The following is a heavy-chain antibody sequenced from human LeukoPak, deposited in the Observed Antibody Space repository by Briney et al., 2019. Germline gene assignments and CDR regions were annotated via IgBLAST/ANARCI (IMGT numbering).Heavy chain of an antibody. D-gene: IGHD5-18*01. CDR3: ARDRGYSQDY. V-gene: IGHV3-74*01. CDR2: INSAGGST. CDR1: GFTFSSYW. Sequence: GGSLRLSCAASGFTFSSYWMLWVRQAPGKGLVWVSRINSAGGSTTYADSVKGRFTISRDNAKNTLYLQMNSLRAEDTAVYYCARDRGYSQDYWGQGTLVTVSS. J-gene: IGHJ4*02.